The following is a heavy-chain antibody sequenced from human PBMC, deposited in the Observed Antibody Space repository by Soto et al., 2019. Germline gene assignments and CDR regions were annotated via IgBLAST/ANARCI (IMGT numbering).Heavy chain of an antibody. CDR1: GFTFSSYA. J-gene: IGHJ2*01. Sequence: EVQLLESGGKLVQPGGSLRLSCAASGFTFSSYAMSWVRQTPGNGLEWVSALDGRSSRTYYADSVKGRFTISRDNSKNALYLQMDCLRAEDTVVYYGAKYRGVLRAWYFDLWGRGTLVTVSS. CDR3: AKYRGVLRAWYFDL. D-gene: IGHD3-10*01. V-gene: IGHV3-23*05. CDR2: LDGRSSRT.